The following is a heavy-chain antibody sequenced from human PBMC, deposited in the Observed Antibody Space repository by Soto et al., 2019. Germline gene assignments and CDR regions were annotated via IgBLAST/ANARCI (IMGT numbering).Heavy chain of an antibody. CDR1: GFTFSSYS. CDR2: ISSSSSYI. V-gene: IGHV3-21*01. J-gene: IGHJ4*02. Sequence: EVQLVESGGGLVKPGGSLKLSCAASGFTFSSYSMNWVRQAPGKGLEWVSSISSSSSYIYYADSVKGRFTISRDNAKNSLYLQMNSLRAEDTAVYYCARDPHLGELSSYYFDYWGQGTLVTVSS. D-gene: IGHD3-16*02. CDR3: ARDPHLGELSSYYFDY.